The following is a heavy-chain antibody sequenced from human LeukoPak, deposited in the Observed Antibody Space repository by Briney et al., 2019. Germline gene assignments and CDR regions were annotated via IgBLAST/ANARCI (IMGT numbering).Heavy chain of an antibody. V-gene: IGHV3-23*01. J-gene: IGHJ4*02. CDR1: GFTFSNYA. CDR2: ISGSGGST. D-gene: IGHD5-24*01. Sequence: PGGSLRLSCAASGFTFSNYAMSWFRQAPGKGLEWVSAISGSGGSTYYADSVKGRFTISRDNSKNTLYLRMNSLRAEDTAVYYCAKDRGGYFSPSDYWGQGTLVTVSS. CDR3: AKDRGGYFSPSDY.